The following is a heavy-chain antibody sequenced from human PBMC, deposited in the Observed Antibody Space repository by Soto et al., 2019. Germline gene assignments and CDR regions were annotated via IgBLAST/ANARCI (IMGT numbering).Heavy chain of an antibody. CDR2: IYPGDSDT. D-gene: IGHD2-15*01. V-gene: IGHV5-51*01. Sequence: PGESLKISCKCSGYSFTSYWIGLVRQMPGKGLEWMGIIYPGDSDTRYSPSFQGQVTISADKSISTAYLQWSSLKASDTATYYCARHDSPSVIYYYYGMDVWGQGTTVTVSS. CDR3: ARHDSPSVIYYYYGMDV. J-gene: IGHJ6*02. CDR1: GYSFTSYW.